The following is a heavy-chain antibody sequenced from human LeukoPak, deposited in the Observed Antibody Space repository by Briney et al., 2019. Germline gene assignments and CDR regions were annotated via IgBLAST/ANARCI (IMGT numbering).Heavy chain of an antibody. D-gene: IGHD6-13*01. V-gene: IGHV3-9*01. CDR2: ICWNSGSI. Sequence: PGGALRLSCAASGFTFDDYAMHWVRQAPGKGLEWVSGICWNSGSIGYADSVKGRFTISRDNAKNSLYLQMNSLRAEDTALYYCAKDIGIAAAGVFDYWGQGTLVTVSS. J-gene: IGHJ4*02. CDR1: GFTFDDYA. CDR3: AKDIGIAAAGVFDY.